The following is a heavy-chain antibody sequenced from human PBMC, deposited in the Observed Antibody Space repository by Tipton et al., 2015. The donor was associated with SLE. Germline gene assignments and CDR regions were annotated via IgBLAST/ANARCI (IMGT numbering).Heavy chain of an antibody. Sequence: VQLVQSGAEVKKPGEFLKISCKGSGYSVTSYWISWVRQMPGKGLEWMGRIDPSDSYTNYSPSFQGHVTISADKSISTAYLQWSSLKASDTAMYYCARQPTPFFPGQSDPGAFDIWGQGTMVTVSS. J-gene: IGHJ3*02. CDR2: IDPSDSYT. CDR3: ARQPTPFFPGQSDPGAFDI. V-gene: IGHV5-10-1*01. D-gene: IGHD2/OR15-2a*01. CDR1: GYSVTSYW.